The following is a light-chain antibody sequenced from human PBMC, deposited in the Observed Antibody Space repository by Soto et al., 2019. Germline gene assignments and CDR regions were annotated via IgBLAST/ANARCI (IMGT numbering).Light chain of an antibody. CDR3: QKYQNSRT. CDR2: SIS. V-gene: IGKV3-20*01. J-gene: IGKJ1*01. CDR1: QSITGRS. Sequence: IVLTQSPGSLSLSPGERATLSCRASQSITGRSLAWYQQKPGQAPRLLISSISNRATGIPDRFSGSGSGAGFTLTFTRLEPEDFAVDYCQKYQNSRTFGQGTKVEIK.